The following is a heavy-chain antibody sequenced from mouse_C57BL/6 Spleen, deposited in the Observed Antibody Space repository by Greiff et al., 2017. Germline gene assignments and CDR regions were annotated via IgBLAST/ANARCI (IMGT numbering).Heavy chain of an antibody. V-gene: IGHV3-6*01. CDR1: GYSITSGYY. J-gene: IGHJ3*01. D-gene: IGHD2-5*01. CDR2: ISYDGSN. Sequence: EVKLQESGPGLVKPSQSLSLTCSVTGYSITSGYYWNWIRQFPGNKLEWMGYISYDGSNNYNPSLKNRISITRDTSKNQFFLKLNSVTTEDTATYYCARDDYYSNFFAYWGQGTLVTVSA. CDR3: ARDDYYSNFFAY.